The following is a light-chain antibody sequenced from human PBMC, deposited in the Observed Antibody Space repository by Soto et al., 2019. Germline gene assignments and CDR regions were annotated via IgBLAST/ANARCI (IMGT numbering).Light chain of an antibody. Sequence: QSALTQPASVSGSPGQSIAISCTGTSSDVGAYDYVSWYQQHPGEDPKLMIFDVTRRPSGVSDRFSGSKSGTTASLTISGLQAEDEADYYCTAYTTKSTVAFGGGTKLTVL. J-gene: IGLJ2*01. CDR2: DVT. CDR1: SSDVGAYDY. V-gene: IGLV2-14*03. CDR3: TAYTTKSTVA.